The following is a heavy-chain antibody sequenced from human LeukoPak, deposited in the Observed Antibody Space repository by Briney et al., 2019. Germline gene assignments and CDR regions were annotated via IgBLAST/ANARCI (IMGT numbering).Heavy chain of an antibody. J-gene: IGHJ4*02. D-gene: IGHD6-19*01. V-gene: IGHV5-51*01. Sequence: GESLKISCKGSGYGFTNSWIGWVRPMPGKGLEWMGIIYPGDSTTKYSPSFQGHVTISADKSISTAYLQWSSLKASDTAMYYCARPYSTGWYYFDYWGQGTLVTVSS. CDR2: IYPGDSTT. CDR3: ARPYSTGWYYFDY. CDR1: GYGFTNSW.